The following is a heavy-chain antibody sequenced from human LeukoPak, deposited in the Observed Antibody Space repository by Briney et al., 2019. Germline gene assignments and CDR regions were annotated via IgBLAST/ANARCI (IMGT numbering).Heavy chain of an antibody. Sequence: PGGSLRLSCAASGFTFSSYAMSWVRQAPGKGLEWVSAISGSGGNTYYADSVKGRFTISRDNSKNTLYLQMNSLRAEDTAVYYCAKRCNYGDYGYWFDPWGQGTLVTVSS. V-gene: IGHV3-23*01. CDR2: ISGSGGNT. D-gene: IGHD4-17*01. CDR3: AKRCNYGDYGYWFDP. CDR1: GFTFSSYA. J-gene: IGHJ5*02.